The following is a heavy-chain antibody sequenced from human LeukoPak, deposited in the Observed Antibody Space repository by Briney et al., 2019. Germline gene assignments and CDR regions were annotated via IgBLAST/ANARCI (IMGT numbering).Heavy chain of an antibody. CDR3: ARTPAYYDFWSGYYSG. J-gene: IGHJ4*02. Sequence: PSGTLSLTCAVSGGSISSSNWWSWVRQPPGKGLEWIGEIYHSGSTNYNPSLKSRVTISVDKSKNQFSLKLSSVTAADTAVYYCARTPAYYDFWSGYYSGWDQGTLVTVSS. V-gene: IGHV4-4*02. D-gene: IGHD3-3*01. CDR2: IYHSGST. CDR1: GGSISSSNW.